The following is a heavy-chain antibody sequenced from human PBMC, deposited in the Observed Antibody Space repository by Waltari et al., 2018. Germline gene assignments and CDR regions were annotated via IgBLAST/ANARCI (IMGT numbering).Heavy chain of an antibody. CDR3: VRCPDEYNYYYMEV. J-gene: IGHJ6*03. CDR1: GFGFSSFG. V-gene: IGHV3-33*08. CDR2: IWFDGSKI. Sequence: QVQLVESGGGVVQPGKSLRLSCAGSGFGFSSFGIHWVRQAPGKGLEWVAIIWFDGSKIYYADSVKGRFTISRDNSRNTVYLQMNSLRPEDSGVYYCVRCPDEYNYYYMEVWGRGTTVSVSS.